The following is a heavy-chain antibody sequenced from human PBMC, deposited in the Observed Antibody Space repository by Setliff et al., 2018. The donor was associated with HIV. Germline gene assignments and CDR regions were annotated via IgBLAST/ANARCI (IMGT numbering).Heavy chain of an antibody. CDR1: GYTFTSYH. CDR3: ARGMDYYDTSGYYQYYFDY. Sequence: ASVKVSCKASGYTFTSYHMHWVRQAPGQGLEWMGVIKPSGGSTSYAKKFQGRVTMTRDTSISTAYMEVSRLRSDDTAVYYCARGMDYYDTSGYYQYYFDYWGQGTLVTVSS. J-gene: IGHJ4*02. CDR2: IKPSGGST. V-gene: IGHV1-46*01. D-gene: IGHD3-22*01.